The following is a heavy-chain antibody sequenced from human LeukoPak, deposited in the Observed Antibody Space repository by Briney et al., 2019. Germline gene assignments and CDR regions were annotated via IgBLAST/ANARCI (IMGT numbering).Heavy chain of an antibody. D-gene: IGHD6-19*01. J-gene: IGHJ3*02. Sequence: ASVKVSCKASGYTFTGYYMHWVRQAPGQGLEWMGWINPNSGGTNYAQKFQGRGTMTRDTSISTAYMELSRLRSDDTAVYYCARVLRSSVGSIAVAGTAAFDIWGQGTMVTVSS. CDR2: INPNSGGT. V-gene: IGHV1-2*02. CDR1: GYTFTGYY. CDR3: ARVLRSSVGSIAVAGTAAFDI.